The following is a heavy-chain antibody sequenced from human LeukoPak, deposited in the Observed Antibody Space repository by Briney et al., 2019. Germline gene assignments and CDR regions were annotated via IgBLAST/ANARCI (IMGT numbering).Heavy chain of an antibody. CDR1: GDSISTSNSY. D-gene: IGHD6-19*01. J-gene: IGHJ6*03. CDR3: ARHHKIPGYSSRPGYMDV. Sequence: NPSETLSLTCTVSGDSISTSNSYWGWIRQPPGKGLEWIGSTYYSGNTYYNASLKSRVTISVDTSKNQFSLKLTSVTAADTAVYYCARHHKIPGYSSRPGYMDVRGKGTTVTISS. CDR2: TYYSGNT. V-gene: IGHV4-39*01.